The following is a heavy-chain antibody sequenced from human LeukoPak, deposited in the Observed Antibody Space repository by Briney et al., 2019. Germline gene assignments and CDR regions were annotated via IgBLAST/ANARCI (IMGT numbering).Heavy chain of an antibody. J-gene: IGHJ4*02. CDR2: VFSSGLT. D-gene: IGHD6-6*01. V-gene: IGHV4-59*01. Sequence: SETLSLTCTVSGGSMSGYYWGWIRQPPGKGPEWIGYVFSSGLTKFSPSLWNRVTISVDTSMNKISLNLISVTSADTAVYYCARGQTARPHFDHWGQGTLVTVSS. CDR1: GGSMSGYY. CDR3: ARGQTARPHFDH.